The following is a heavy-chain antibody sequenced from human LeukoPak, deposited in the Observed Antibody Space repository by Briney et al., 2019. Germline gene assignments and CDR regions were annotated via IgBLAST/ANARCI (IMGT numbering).Heavy chain of an antibody. CDR2: IIPIFGTA. CDR3: ATRGGRSGYKWFDP. J-gene: IGHJ5*02. CDR1: GGILRNYA. Sequence: GASVKVSCKASGGILRNYALNWVRQAPGQGLDWMGEIIPIFGTATYAQNFQGRVTITTDESTSTAYMELRSLRSEDTAVFYCATRGGRSGYKWFDPWGQGTLVSVSS. V-gene: IGHV1-69*05.